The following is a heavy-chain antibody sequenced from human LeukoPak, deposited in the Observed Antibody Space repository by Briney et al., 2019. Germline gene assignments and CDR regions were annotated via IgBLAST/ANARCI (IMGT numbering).Heavy chain of an antibody. J-gene: IGHJ6*03. D-gene: IGHD6-6*01. V-gene: IGHV4-30-2*01. Sequence: SETLSLTCTVSGGSISSGGYYWSCIRQPPGKGLECIGYIYHSGSTYYNPSLKSRVTISVDRSKNQFSLKLSSVTAADTAVYYCARSFSSSPYYYYYMDVWGKGTTVTVSS. CDR3: ARSFSSSPYYYYYMDV. CDR1: GGSISSGGYY. CDR2: IYHSGST.